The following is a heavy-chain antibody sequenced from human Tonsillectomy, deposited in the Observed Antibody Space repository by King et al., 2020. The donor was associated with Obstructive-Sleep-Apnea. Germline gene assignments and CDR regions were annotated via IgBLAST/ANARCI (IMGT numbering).Heavy chain of an antibody. CDR2: LNPNTCRA. V-gene: IGHV1-2*02. J-gene: IGHJ4*02. CDR1: GYTFTDYY. D-gene: IGHD1-1*01. CDR3: ARDFNWKDPDY. Sequence: VQLVQSGAELKKNRASVKVFCKASGYTFTDYYIHLVRQAPVQGLSLIGWLNPNTCRAAFPHHLQDRVTMTSDTSISSAYLEWRNLTSDDTAVYYCARDFNWKDPDYWGQGTPVTVSS.